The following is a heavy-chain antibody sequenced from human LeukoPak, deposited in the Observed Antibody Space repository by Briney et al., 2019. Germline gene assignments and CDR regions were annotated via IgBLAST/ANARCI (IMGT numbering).Heavy chain of an antibody. D-gene: IGHD2-15*01. CDR1: GDSVSSNSAA. Sequence: SQTLSLTCAISGDSVSSNSAAWNWMRQSPSRGLEWLGRTYYTSKSYTDYALSVKSRITINPDTSKNQFSLHLNSVTPEVTAVYYCARDTPLAYCSGGNCYYGAFDFWGQGTMVTVSS. J-gene: IGHJ3*01. CDR2: TYYTSKSYT. CDR3: ARDTPLAYCSGGNCYYGAFDF. V-gene: IGHV6-1*01.